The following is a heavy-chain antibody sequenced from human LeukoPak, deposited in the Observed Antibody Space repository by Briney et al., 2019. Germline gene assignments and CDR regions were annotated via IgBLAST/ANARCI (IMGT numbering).Heavy chain of an antibody. CDR3: ARVHDSRGYRGAFDI. CDR2: IYTSGST. V-gene: IGHV4-4*07. J-gene: IGHJ3*02. CDR1: GGSISSYY. Sequence: SETLSLTCTVSGGSISSYYWSWIRQPAGKGLEWIGRIYTSGSTNYNPSLKSRVTMSVDTSKNQFSLKLSSVTAADTAVYYCARVHDSRGYRGAFDIWGQGTMVTVSS. D-gene: IGHD3-22*01.